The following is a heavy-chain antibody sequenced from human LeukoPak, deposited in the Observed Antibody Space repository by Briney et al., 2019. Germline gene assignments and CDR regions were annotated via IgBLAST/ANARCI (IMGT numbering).Heavy chain of an antibody. CDR1: GFTFSSYS. V-gene: IGHV3-48*01. CDR2: ISSSSSTI. D-gene: IGHD2-8*01. J-gene: IGHJ3*02. Sequence: GGSLRLSCAASGFTFSSYSMNWVRQAPGKGLEWVSYISSSSSTIFYADSVKGRFTISRDNAKNSLYLQMNSLRAEDTAVYYCARDSGVVLMVYAPGAFDIWGQGTMVTVSS. CDR3: ARDSGVVLMVYAPGAFDI.